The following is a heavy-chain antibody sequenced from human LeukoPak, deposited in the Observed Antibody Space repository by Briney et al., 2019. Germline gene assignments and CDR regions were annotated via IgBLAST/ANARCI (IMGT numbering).Heavy chain of an antibody. J-gene: IGHJ4*02. V-gene: IGHV3-23*01. CDR1: GFTFSSYA. D-gene: IGHD6-13*01. CDR2: ISGSGGST. Sequence: GGSLRLSCAASGFTFSSYAMSWVRQAPGKGLEWVSGISGSGGSTYYADSVKGRFTISRDNSRNTPYLQMNSPRAEDTAVYYCAILPGYSSGWYEVNYWGQGTLVAVSS. CDR3: AILPGYSSGWYEVNY.